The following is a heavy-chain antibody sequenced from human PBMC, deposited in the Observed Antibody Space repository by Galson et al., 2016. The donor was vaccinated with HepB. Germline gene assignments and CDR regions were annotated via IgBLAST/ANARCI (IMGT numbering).Heavy chain of an antibody. V-gene: IGHV3-11*05. CDR3: ARARAGGYESYDY. CDR2: ISTGGTYT. D-gene: IGHD5-12*01. Sequence: SLRLSCAASGFAFSDYYMNWIRQPPGKGLEWVSYISTGGTYTNHADSVNGRFTISRDNAKNSLYLQMDSLRGEDTALYYCARARAGGYESYDYWGQGTLVTVSS. CDR1: GFAFSDYY. J-gene: IGHJ4*02.